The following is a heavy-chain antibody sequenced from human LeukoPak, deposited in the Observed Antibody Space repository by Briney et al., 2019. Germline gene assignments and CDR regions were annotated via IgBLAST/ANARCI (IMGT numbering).Heavy chain of an antibody. Sequence: GGSLRLSCAASGFTFSSYRMNWVRQAPGKGLEWVSSISSSSSYIYYADSVKGRFTISRDNAKNSLYLQMNSLRAEDTAVYYCAREDYFWGGYRCDAFDIWGQGTMVTVSS. CDR2: ISSSSSYI. D-gene: IGHD3-16*02. J-gene: IGHJ3*02. CDR3: AREDYFWGGYRCDAFDI. CDR1: GFTFSSYR. V-gene: IGHV3-21*01.